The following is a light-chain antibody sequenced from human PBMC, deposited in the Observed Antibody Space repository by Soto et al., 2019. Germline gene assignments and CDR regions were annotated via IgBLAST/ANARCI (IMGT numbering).Light chain of an antibody. CDR1: QIISNW. CDR3: QPYNTFLLT. CDR2: KAS. Sequence: TQVTQSPSTLSASVGDSVTISCRASQIISNWLAWYQQKPGKAPKLLIYKASTLESGVPSRFSGSGSGTDFTLTISSLQPDDFATYYCQPYNTFLLTFGPGTKVDIK. V-gene: IGKV1-5*03. J-gene: IGKJ3*01.